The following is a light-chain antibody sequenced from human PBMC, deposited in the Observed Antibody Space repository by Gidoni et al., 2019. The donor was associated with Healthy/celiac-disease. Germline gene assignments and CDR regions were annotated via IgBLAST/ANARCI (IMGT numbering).Light chain of an antibody. Sequence: QSLLTQPPSVSAAPVQKVTISCSGSSSNIGNNYVSWYQQLQGTAPKLLIYENNKRPSGIPDRFSGSKSGTSATLGITGLQTGDEADYYCGTWDSSLSAGVFGGGTKLTVL. CDR1: SSNIGNNY. J-gene: IGLJ2*01. V-gene: IGLV1-51*02. CDR3: GTWDSSLSAGV. CDR2: ENN.